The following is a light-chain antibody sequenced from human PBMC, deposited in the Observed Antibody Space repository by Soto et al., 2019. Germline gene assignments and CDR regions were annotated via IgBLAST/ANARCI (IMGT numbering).Light chain of an antibody. CDR1: ESVSHR. V-gene: IGKV1-5*03. CDR3: QQYNILWT. CDR2: KAT. Sequence: DIQMTQSPSTLSASVGDRVTITCRASESVSHRLAWYQRKPGKAPRLLIHKATSLESGVPSRFSGTGSGTDFTLTISSLQPDDFATYYCQQYNILWTFGQGITVEMK. J-gene: IGKJ1*01.